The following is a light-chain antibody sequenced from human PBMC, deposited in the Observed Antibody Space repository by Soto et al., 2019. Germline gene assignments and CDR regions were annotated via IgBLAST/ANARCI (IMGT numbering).Light chain of an antibody. CDR1: QSVSSSY. CDR2: GAS. V-gene: IGKV3-20*01. J-gene: IGKJ4*01. Sequence: EIVLTQSPGTLSLSPGERATLSCRASQSVSSSYLAWYQQKPGQAPRLLIYGASSRATGIPDRFSGSGSGTDFTFNISRLEPEDFEVYYCQPYGSLPLNFGGGTKVEIK. CDR3: QPYGSLPLN.